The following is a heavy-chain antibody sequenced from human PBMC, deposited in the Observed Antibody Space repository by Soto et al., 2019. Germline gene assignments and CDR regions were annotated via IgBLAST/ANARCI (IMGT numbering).Heavy chain of an antibody. D-gene: IGHD6-19*01. V-gene: IGHV3-53*02. CDR1: GFTVSSNY. CDR2: IYSGGSI. J-gene: IGHJ4*02. CDR3: ARVAEVAAYFDY. Sequence: EVQLVETGGGLIQPGGSLRLSCAASGFTVSSNYMSWVRQAPGKGLEWVSVIYSGGSIYYADSVKGRFTISRDNSKNTLYLQMNSLRAEDTAVYYCARVAEVAAYFDYWGQGTLVTVSS.